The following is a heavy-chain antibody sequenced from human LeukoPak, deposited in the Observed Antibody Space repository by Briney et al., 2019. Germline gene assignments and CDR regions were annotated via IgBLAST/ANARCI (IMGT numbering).Heavy chain of an antibody. D-gene: IGHD3-10*01. Sequence: ASVKVSCKASGYTFTSYDISWVRQAPGQGVEWMGWISAYNGNTNYAQKLQGRVTMTTDTSTSTAYMELRSLRSDDTAVYYCARERNSYYQFDYWGQGTLVTVSS. CDR2: ISAYNGNT. J-gene: IGHJ4*02. CDR3: ARERNSYYQFDY. V-gene: IGHV1-18*01. CDR1: GYTFTSYD.